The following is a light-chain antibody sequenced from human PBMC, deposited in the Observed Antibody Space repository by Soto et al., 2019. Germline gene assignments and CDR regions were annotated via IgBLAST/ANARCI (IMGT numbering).Light chain of an antibody. V-gene: IGKV3-20*01. Sequence: EIVLTQSPGTVALSPGERATLSCRASQSVSTNYLAWYQQKPGQSPRLLIYGASSRATGIPDRFIGSGSGTDFTLTISRLEPEDFAVYYCQQYSRSPQTFGQGTKVEIK. CDR2: GAS. CDR1: QSVSTNY. CDR3: QQYSRSPQT. J-gene: IGKJ1*01.